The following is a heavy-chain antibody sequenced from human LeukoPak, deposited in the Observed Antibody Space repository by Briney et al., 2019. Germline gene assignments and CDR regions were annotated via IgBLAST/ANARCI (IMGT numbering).Heavy chain of an antibody. D-gene: IGHD3-3*01. V-gene: IGHV3-30-3*01. CDR2: ISYDGSNK. CDR1: GFTFSSYA. Sequence: PGGSLRLSCVASGFTFSSYAMHWVRQAPGKGLEWVAVISYDGSNKYYADSVKGRFTISRDNSKNTLYLQMNSLRAEDTAVYYCARGIGEFYDYWGQGTLVTVSS. CDR3: ARGIGEFYDY. J-gene: IGHJ4*02.